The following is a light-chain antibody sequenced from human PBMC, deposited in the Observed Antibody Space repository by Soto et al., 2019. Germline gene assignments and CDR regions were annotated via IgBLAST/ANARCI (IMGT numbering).Light chain of an antibody. CDR3: QVWDTTSDQGV. CDR1: NVGSKS. CDR2: DDS. Sequence: SYELTQPTSVSVAPGQTATVTCGGNNVGSKSVHWYQQKPGQAPVLVVYDDSDRPSGIPERFSGSNSGNTATLTISRVEAGDEADYYCQVWDTTSDQGVFGTGTKVTVL. J-gene: IGLJ1*01. V-gene: IGLV3-21*02.